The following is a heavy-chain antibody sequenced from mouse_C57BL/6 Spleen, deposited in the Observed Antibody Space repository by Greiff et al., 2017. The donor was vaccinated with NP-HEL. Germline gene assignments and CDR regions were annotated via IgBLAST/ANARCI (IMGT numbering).Heavy chain of an antibody. CDR3: ARSTTLVATGYFDY. CDR1: GYAFSSYW. D-gene: IGHD1-1*01. Sequence: VQLQQSGAELVKPGASVKISCKASGYAFSSYWMNWVKQRPGKGLEWIGQIYPGDGDTNYNGKFKGKATLTADKSSSTAYMQLSSLTSEDSAVYFCARSTTLVATGYFDYWGQGTTRTVSS. V-gene: IGHV1-80*01. J-gene: IGHJ2*01. CDR2: IYPGDGDT.